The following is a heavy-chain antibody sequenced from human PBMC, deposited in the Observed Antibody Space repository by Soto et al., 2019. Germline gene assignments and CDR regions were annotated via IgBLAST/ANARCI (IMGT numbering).Heavy chain of an antibody. CDR3: ARGAYSSSWRSYYNGMDV. V-gene: IGHV5-51*01. CDR1: GGRVNSDW. CDR2: IYPGDSDT. J-gene: IGHJ6*02. Sequence: ESEKISGKGCGGRVNSDWCAWVRQMPGKGLEWMGIIYPGDSDTRYSPSFQGQVTISADKSISTAYLQWSSLKASDTAMYYCARGAYSSSWRSYYNGMDVWGQGTTVTVSS. D-gene: IGHD6-13*01.